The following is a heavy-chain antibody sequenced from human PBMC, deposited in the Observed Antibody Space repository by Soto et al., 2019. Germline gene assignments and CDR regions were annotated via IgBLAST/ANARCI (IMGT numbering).Heavy chain of an antibody. J-gene: IGHJ6*02. D-gene: IGHD3-10*01. V-gene: IGHV4-4*02. Sequence: QVQLQESGPGLVKPSGTLSLTCAVSGGSISSSNWWSWVRQPPGKGLEWIGEIYHSGSTNYNPSLKRRVTIPVDKSKTQFSLKLSSVTAADTAVYYCARDQLWFGDFNTWGMDVWGQGTTVTVSS. CDR1: GGSISSSNW. CDR3: ARDQLWFGDFNTWGMDV. CDR2: IYHSGST.